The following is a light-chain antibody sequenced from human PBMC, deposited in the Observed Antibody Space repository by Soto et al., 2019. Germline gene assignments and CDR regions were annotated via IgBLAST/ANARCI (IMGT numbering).Light chain of an antibody. CDR1: QSLSTDY. J-gene: IGKJ4*01. V-gene: IGKV3-20*01. CDR2: DAS. CDR3: QQYSSSLT. Sequence: EIVLTQSPGTLSLSPGERATLSCRASQSLSTDYLAWYQQRPGQAPRLLMYDASTRATGFPDRFSGSGSGTDFTLTISRLEPEDFAVYYCQQYSSSLTCGGGTKVEIK.